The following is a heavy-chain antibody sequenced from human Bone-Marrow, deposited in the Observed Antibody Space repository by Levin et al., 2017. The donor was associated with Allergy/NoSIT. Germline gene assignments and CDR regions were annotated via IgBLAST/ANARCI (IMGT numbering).Heavy chain of an antibody. J-gene: IGHJ4*02. CDR1: GFTFSSYA. CDR2: ISGSGGST. V-gene: IGHV3-23*01. CDR3: AKIDRPSIFGVAPDY. Sequence: GESLKISCAASGFTFSSYAMSWVRQAPGKGLEWVSAISGSGGSTYYADSVKGRFTISRDNSKNTLYLQMNSLRAEDTAVYYCAKIDRPSIFGVAPDYWGQGTLVTVSS. D-gene: IGHD3-3*01.